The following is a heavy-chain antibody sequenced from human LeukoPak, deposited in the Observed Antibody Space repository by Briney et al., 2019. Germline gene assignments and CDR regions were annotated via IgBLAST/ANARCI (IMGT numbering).Heavy chain of an antibody. Sequence: GESLKISCKGSGYSFTSYWIGWVRQMPGKGLEWMGIIYPGDSDTRYSPSFQGQVTISAAKSISTAYLPWSSLKAPDTAMYYCARRYYYDSSGYYYRWYYFDYWGHGTLVTVSS. CDR1: GYSFTSYW. CDR3: ARRYYYDSSGYYYRWYYFDY. V-gene: IGHV5-51*01. J-gene: IGHJ4*01. D-gene: IGHD3-22*01. CDR2: IYPGDSDT.